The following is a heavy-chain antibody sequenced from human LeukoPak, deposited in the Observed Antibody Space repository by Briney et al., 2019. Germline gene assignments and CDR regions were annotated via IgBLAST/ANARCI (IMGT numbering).Heavy chain of an antibody. CDR2: ISWNSGSI. V-gene: IGHV3-9*01. J-gene: IGHJ4*02. Sequence: GGSLRLSCAASGFTFDDYAMHWVRQAPGKGLEGVSGISWNSGSIGYADSVKGRFTISRDNAKNSLYLQMNSLRAEDTALYYCAKGVIAEYYFDYWGQGTLVTVSS. D-gene: IGHD6-13*01. CDR3: AKGVIAEYYFDY. CDR1: GFTFDDYA.